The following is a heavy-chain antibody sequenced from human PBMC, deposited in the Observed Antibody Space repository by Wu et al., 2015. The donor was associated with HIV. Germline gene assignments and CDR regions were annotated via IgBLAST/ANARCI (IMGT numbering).Heavy chain of an antibody. CDR2: MSPSTGSA. Sequence: QVQLVQSGTATKKPGASVKVSCKTSGYNFLSFDINWVRQTLGQGLEWVGRMSPSTGSAGQAQKFRGRVTLTRDTSTRTAYMELSSLRSEDTAVYYCARGREYYDILTGSYYYYMDVWGKGTTVTVSS. CDR1: GYNFLSFD. D-gene: IGHD3-9*01. J-gene: IGHJ6*03. CDR3: ARGREYYDILTGSYYYYMDV. V-gene: IGHV1-8*01.